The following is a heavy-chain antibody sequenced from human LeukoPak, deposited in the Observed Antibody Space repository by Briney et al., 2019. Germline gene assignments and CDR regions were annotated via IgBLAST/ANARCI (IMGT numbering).Heavy chain of an antibody. Sequence: SETLSLTCTVSGGSISSGGYYWSWIRQHPGKGLEWIGYIYYSGSTYYNPSLKSRVTISVDTSKNQFSLKLSSVTAADTAVYYCARAMVRGVYAFDYWGQGTLVTVSS. D-gene: IGHD3-10*01. J-gene: IGHJ4*02. CDR3: ARAMVRGVYAFDY. CDR2: IYYSGST. CDR1: GGSISSGGYY. V-gene: IGHV4-31*03.